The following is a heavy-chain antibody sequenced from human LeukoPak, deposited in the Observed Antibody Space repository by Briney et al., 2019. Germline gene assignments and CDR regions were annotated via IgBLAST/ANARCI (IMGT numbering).Heavy chain of an antibody. V-gene: IGHV1-2*02. D-gene: IGHD6-19*01. CDR1: GHTFNLKY. CDR2: LNPDSGFT. Sequence: ASVKVSCKTSGHTFNLKYIHWVRQAPGQGLEWMGWLNPDSGFTENAQKFQGRVTLTRDTSIDTAYMELSSLRSDDTAVYYCATDRHTSGWTPFQHWGQGTLVTVS. J-gene: IGHJ1*01. CDR3: ATDRHTSGWTPFQH.